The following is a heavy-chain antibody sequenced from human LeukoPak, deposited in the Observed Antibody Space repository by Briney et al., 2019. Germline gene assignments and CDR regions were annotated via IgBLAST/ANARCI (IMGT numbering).Heavy chain of an antibody. CDR3: ARFGGFAFDI. D-gene: IGHD3-16*01. V-gene: IGHV4-31*03. J-gene: IGHJ3*02. CDR1: GGSISSGGYY. CDR2: IYYSGST. Sequence: SQTLSLTCTVSGGSISSGGYYWSWIRQHPGTGLEWIGYIYYSGSTYYNPSLKSRVTISVDTSKNQFSLKLSSVTAADTAVYYCARFGGFAFDIWGQGTMVTVSS.